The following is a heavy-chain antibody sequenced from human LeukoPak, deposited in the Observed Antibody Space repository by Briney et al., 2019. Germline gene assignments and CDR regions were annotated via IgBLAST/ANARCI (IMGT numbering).Heavy chain of an antibody. J-gene: IGHJ4*02. Sequence: SETLSLTCTVSGGSISGYFWTWIRQPAGKGLEWIGRMYSTGSNNYNPSLKSRVTMSLDTSKNHFSLNLTSVTAADTAVYYCAREPTSGREPASGRPLDYWGQGTLVTVSS. CDR2: MYSTGSN. V-gene: IGHV4-4*07. D-gene: IGHD5-12*01. CDR1: GGSISGYF. CDR3: AREPTSGREPASGRPLDY.